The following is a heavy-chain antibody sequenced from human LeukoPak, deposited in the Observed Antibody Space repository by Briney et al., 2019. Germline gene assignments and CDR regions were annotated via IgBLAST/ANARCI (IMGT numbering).Heavy chain of an antibody. D-gene: IGHD3-22*01. CDR2: IIPIFGTA. J-gene: IGHJ4*02. CDR1: GGTFSSYA. Sequence: SVKVSCKASGGTFSSYAISWVRQAPGQWLEWMGGIIPIFGTASYAQKFQGRVTITADESTSTAYMELSSLRSEDTAVYYCALEGYDSSGYYRYWGQGTLVTVSS. CDR3: ALEGYDSSGYYRY. V-gene: IGHV1-69*01.